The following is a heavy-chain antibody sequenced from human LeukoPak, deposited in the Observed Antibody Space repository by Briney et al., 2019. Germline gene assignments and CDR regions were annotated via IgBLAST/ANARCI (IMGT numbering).Heavy chain of an antibody. J-gene: IGHJ4*02. CDR3: ARHGGSGYYFGWDFDY. Sequence: PSETLSLTCTVSGYSISSGYYWGWIRQPPGKGLEWIGSIYHSGSTYYNPSLKSRVTISVDTSKNQFSLKLSSVTAADTAVYYCARHGGSGYYFGWDFDYWGQGTLVTVSS. V-gene: IGHV4-38-2*02. D-gene: IGHD3-22*01. CDR1: GYSISSGYY. CDR2: IYHSGST.